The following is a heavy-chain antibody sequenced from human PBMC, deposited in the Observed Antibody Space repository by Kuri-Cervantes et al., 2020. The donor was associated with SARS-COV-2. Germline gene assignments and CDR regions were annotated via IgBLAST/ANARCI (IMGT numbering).Heavy chain of an antibody. CDR1: GFTFSSYG. D-gene: IGHD2-15*01. CDR2: ISSSSSTI. V-gene: IGHV3-48*01. CDR3: ARDRVVEAFDI. J-gene: IGHJ3*02. Sequence: GESLKISCAASGFTFSSYGMHWVRQAPGKGLEWVSYISSSSSTIYYADSVKGRFTISRDNSKNTLYLQMNSLRAEDTAVYYCARDRVVEAFDIWGQGTMVTVSS.